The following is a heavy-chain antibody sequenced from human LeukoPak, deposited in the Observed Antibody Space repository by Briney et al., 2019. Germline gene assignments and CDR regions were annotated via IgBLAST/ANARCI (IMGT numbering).Heavy chain of an antibody. V-gene: IGHV1-8*01. CDR1: GYTFTSYD. Sequence: ASVKVSCKVSGYTFTSYDINWVRQATGQGLEWMGWMNPNSGNTGYAQKFQGRVTMTRNTSISTAYMELSSLRSEDTAVYYCAKDNPPPDDYSNYVEPGGGFDYWGQGTLVTVSS. CDR3: AKDNPPPDDYSNYVEPGGGFDY. CDR2: MNPNSGNT. D-gene: IGHD4-11*01. J-gene: IGHJ4*02.